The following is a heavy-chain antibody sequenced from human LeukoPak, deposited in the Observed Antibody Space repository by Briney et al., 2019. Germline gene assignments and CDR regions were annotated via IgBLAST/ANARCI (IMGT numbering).Heavy chain of an antibody. CDR1: GGSISSYY. CDR3: ARTTEGYCRGRSCYSYYYYMDV. CDR2: IHYSGST. Sequence: PSETLSLTCTVSGGSISSYYWSWIRQPPGKGLEWIGYIHYSGSTNYNPSLKSRVTISVDTSKNQFSLKLSSVTAADTAVCYCARTTEGYCRGRSCYSYYYYMDVWGKGTTVTVSS. J-gene: IGHJ6*03. V-gene: IGHV4-59*01. D-gene: IGHD2-15*01.